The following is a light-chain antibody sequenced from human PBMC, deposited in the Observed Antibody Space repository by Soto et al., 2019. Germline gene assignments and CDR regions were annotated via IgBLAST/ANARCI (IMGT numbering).Light chain of an antibody. V-gene: IGLV2-23*01. Sequence: QFALTQPASVSESPGQSITISCTGTSSDVGYSNLVSWYQQHPGNAPKLILYEGNKRPSGVSNRFSGSKSGDTASLTISGLQAADEADYYCCSYAGSNSWVFGGGTKVTVL. CDR2: EGN. J-gene: IGLJ3*02. CDR3: CSYAGSNSWV. CDR1: SSDVGYSNL.